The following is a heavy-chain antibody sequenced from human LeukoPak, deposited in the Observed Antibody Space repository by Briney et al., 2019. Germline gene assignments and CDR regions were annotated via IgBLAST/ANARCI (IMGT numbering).Heavy chain of an antibody. CDR2: IRYDGSNK. V-gene: IGHV3-30*02. D-gene: IGHD3-10*01. J-gene: IGHJ4*02. Sequence: PGGSLRLSCAASGFTFSSYGMHWVRQAPGKGLEWVAFIRYDGSNKYYADSVKGRFTISRDNSKNTLYLQMNSLRAEDTAVYYCAKDRRTHQTMVRGALDYWGQGTLVTVSS. CDR1: GFTFSSYG. CDR3: AKDRRTHQTMVRGALDY.